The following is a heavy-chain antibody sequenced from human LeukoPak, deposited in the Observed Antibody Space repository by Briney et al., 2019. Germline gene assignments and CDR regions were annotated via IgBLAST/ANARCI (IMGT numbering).Heavy chain of an antibody. V-gene: IGHV1-2*02. CDR2: INPNSGGT. J-gene: IGHJ5*02. D-gene: IGHD3-3*01. Sequence: ASVKVSCKASGYTFTGYYMHWVRQAPEQGLEWMGWINPNSGGTNYAQKFQGRVTMTRDTSISTAYMELSRLRSDDTAVYYCARVPLYYDFWSGYSNWFDPWGQGTLVTVSS. CDR1: GYTFTGYY. CDR3: ARVPLYYDFWSGYSNWFDP.